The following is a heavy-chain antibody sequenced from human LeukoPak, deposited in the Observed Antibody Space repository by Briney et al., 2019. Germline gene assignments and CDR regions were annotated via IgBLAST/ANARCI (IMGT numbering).Heavy chain of an antibody. CDR1: GGIFISYA. V-gene: IGHV1-69*05. Sequence: GCSVKVSCKASGGIFISYASSWVRQAAGRELEWMGGSIPIFGTANYAQKFQGRVTLTTNESTSTAYMELSSLRSEDTAVYYCARVLEFYSSGWYGPNYFDYWGQGTPVTVSS. J-gene: IGHJ4*02. D-gene: IGHD6-19*01. CDR3: ARVLEFYSSGWYGPNYFDY. CDR2: SIPIFGTA.